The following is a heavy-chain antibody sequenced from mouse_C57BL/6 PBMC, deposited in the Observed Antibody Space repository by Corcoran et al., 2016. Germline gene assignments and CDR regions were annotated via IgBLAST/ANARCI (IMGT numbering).Heavy chain of an antibody. CDR1: GYSITSGYY. D-gene: IGHD3-1*01. V-gene: IGHV3-6*01. J-gene: IGHJ2*01. CDR2: ISYDGSN. CDR3: ARATRGYFDY. Sequence: DVQLQESGPGLVKPSQSLSLTCSVTGYSITSGYYWNWIRQFPGNKLEWMGYISYDGSNNYNPSLKNRISITRDTSKNQFFLKLNSVTTEDTATYYCARATRGYFDYWGQGTTLTVSS.